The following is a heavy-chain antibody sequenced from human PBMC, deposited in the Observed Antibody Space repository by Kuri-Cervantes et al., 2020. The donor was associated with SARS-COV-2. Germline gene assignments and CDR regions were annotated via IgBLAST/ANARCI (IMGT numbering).Heavy chain of an antibody. D-gene: IGHD3-10*01. CDR1: GFTVSSNY. CDR2: IYSGGST. V-gene: IGHV3-53*01. Sequence: GESLKSSCAASGFTVSSNYMSWVRQAPGKGLEWVSVIYSGGSTYYADSVKGRFTISRDNSKNTLYLQTNSLRAEDTAVYYCARVVGIRGYFDYWGQGTLVTVSS. J-gene: IGHJ4*02. CDR3: ARVVGIRGYFDY.